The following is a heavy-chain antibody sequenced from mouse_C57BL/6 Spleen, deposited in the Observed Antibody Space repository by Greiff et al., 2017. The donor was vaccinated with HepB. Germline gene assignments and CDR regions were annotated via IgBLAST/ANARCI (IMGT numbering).Heavy chain of an antibody. J-gene: IGHJ3*01. CDR2: INPNNGGT. CDR3: ARSNWGWFAY. CDR1: GYTFTDYY. Sequence: EVQLQQSGPELVKPGASVKISCKASGYTFTDYYMNWVKQSHGKSLEWIGDINPNNGGTSYNQKFKGKATLTVDKSSSTAYRELRSLTSEDSAVYYCARSNWGWFAYWGQGTLVTVSA. D-gene: IGHD4-1*01. V-gene: IGHV1-26*01.